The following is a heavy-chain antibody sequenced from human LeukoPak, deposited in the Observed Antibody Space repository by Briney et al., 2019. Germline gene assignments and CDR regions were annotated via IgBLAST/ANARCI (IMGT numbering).Heavy chain of an antibody. CDR3: ARPNITSYYDSRGYDAFDV. V-gene: IGHV5-51*01. CDR2: IYPDDSDT. Sequence: PGESLKISCKGSGYRFSAYWIAWVRQMPGKGLELMGIIYPDDSDTRYSPSFQGQVTISADKSVSTAYLQWRSLEASDTAMYYCARPNITSYYDSRGYDAFDVWGQGTMVTVSS. J-gene: IGHJ3*01. CDR1: GYRFSAYW. D-gene: IGHD3-22*01.